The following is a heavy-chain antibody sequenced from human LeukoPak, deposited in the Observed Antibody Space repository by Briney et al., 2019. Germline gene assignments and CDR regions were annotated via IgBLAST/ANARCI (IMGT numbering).Heavy chain of an antibody. J-gene: IGHJ4*02. CDR2: IYYSGSA. CDR3: GTYYYDSSGHYYFDY. D-gene: IGHD3-22*01. V-gene: IGHV4-31*03. CDR1: GGSISSDSYY. Sequence: SQTLSLTCTVSGGSISSDSYYWSWIRQHPGKGLEWIGYIYYSGSAYYNPSLNSRVTISVDTSKNQFSLKLSSVTAADTAVYYCGTYYYDSSGHYYFDYWGQGTLVTVSS.